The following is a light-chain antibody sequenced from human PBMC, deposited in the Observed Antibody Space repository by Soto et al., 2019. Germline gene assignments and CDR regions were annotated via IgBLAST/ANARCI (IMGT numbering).Light chain of an antibody. Sequence: QSALTQPPSASGSPGQSVTISWTGTSSDVGGYNYVSWYQQRPGKAPKLMIYEVTKRPSGVPDRFSGSRSGNTASLTVSGLQAEDEADYYCSSYAGSDNYVFGTGTKVTVL. CDR2: EVT. J-gene: IGLJ1*01. CDR1: SSDVGGYNY. CDR3: SSYAGSDNYV. V-gene: IGLV2-8*01.